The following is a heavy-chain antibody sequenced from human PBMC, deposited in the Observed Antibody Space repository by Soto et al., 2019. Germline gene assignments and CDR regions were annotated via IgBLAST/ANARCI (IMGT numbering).Heavy chain of an antibody. J-gene: IGHJ6*02. Sequence: GGSLRISCAACGFTFCSYAMSWVRQDPGKGLEWVSAISGSGGSTYYADSVKGRFTISRDNSKNTLYLQMNSLRAEDTAVYYCARMLYDILTGYSLNYYYYGMDVWGQGTTVTVSS. D-gene: IGHD3-9*01. V-gene: IGHV3-23*01. CDR3: ARMLYDILTGYSLNYYYYGMDV. CDR1: GFTFCSYA. CDR2: ISGSGGST.